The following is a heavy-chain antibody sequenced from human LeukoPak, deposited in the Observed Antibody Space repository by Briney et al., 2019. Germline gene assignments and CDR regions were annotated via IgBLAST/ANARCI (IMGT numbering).Heavy chain of an antibody. CDR2: INHSGST. D-gene: IGHD6-13*01. V-gene: IGHV4-34*01. J-gene: IGHJ5*02. Sequence: SETLSLTCAVYGGSFSGYYWSWIRQPPGKGLEWIGEINHSGSTNYNPSLKSRVTISVDTSKNQFSLKLSSVTAADTAVYYCARSPRGGSSSWYGYNWFDPWGQGTLVTVSS. CDR1: GGSFSGYY. CDR3: ARSPRGGSSSWYGYNWFDP.